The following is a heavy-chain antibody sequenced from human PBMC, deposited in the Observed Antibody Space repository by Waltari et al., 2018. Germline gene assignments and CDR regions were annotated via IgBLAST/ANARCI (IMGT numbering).Heavy chain of an antibody. CDR2: MNPNSGNT. CDR3: AIGLTFDYGYYYYGMDV. D-gene: IGHD4-17*01. Sequence: QVQLVQSGAEVKKPGSSVKVSCKASGGTFSSYAISWVRQAPGQGLEWMGWMNPNSGNTGYAQKFQGRVTITRNTSISTAYMELSSLRSEDTAVYYCAIGLTFDYGYYYYGMDVWGQGTTVTVSS. J-gene: IGHJ6*02. CDR1: GGTFSSYA. V-gene: IGHV1-8*03.